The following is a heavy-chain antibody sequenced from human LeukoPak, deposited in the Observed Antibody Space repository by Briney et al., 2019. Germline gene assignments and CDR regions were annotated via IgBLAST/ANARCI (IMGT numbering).Heavy chain of an antibody. CDR3: ARGFRSVTTWGYFDY. J-gene: IGHJ4*02. V-gene: IGHV3-64*02. CDR1: GFAFSTYV. D-gene: IGHD4-17*01. Sequence: GGSPRLSCAASGFAFSTYVMHWFRQPPGKGLEHVSLISGNGINTYYVDSVRGRFTVSRDNSKNTVYLQMNSLRVDDTAVYYCARGFRSVTTWGYFDYWGQGALVTVSS. CDR2: ISGNGINT.